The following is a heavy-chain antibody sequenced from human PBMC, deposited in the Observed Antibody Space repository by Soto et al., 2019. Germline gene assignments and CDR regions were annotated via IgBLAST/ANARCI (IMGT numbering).Heavy chain of an antibody. D-gene: IGHD3-3*01. Sequence: ASVKVSCKASGGTFSSYAISWVRQAPGQRLEWMGWISDYNGNTNYAQKLQGRVTMTTDTSTSTAYMELRSLRSEDTAVYYCATDSTRYYDFWSGYLNRSYYMDVWGKGTTVTVSS. J-gene: IGHJ6*03. CDR3: ATDSTRYYDFWSGYLNRSYYMDV. CDR1: GGTFSSYA. CDR2: ISDYNGNT. V-gene: IGHV1-18*01.